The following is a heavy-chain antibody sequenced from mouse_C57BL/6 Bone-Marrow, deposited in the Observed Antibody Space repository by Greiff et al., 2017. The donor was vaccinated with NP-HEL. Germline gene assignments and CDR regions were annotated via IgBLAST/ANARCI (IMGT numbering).Heavy chain of an antibody. J-gene: IGHJ4*01. V-gene: IGHV1-55*01. CDR1: GYTFTSYW. D-gene: IGHD2-3*01. Sequence: QVQLKQPGAELVKPGASVKMSCKASGYTFTSYWITWVKQRPGQGLEWIGDIYPGSGSTNYNEKFKSKATLTVDTSSSTAYMQLSSLTSEDSAVYYCARWLLPHYYAMGYWGQGTSVTVSS. CDR3: ARWLLPHYYAMGY. CDR2: IYPGSGST.